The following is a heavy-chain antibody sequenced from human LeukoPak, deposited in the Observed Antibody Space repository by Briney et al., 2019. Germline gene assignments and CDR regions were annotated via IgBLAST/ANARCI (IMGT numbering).Heavy chain of an antibody. CDR1: GGTXSSYA. V-gene: IGHV1-69*13. D-gene: IGHD6-19*01. Sequence: SVKVSCKASGGTXSSYAISWVRQAPGQGLEWMGGIIPIFGTANYAQKFQGRVTITADESTSTAYMELSSLRSEDTAVYYCARILEKVGWIYDAFDIWGQGTMVTVSS. CDR2: IIPIFGTA. CDR3: ARILEKVGWIYDAFDI. J-gene: IGHJ3*02.